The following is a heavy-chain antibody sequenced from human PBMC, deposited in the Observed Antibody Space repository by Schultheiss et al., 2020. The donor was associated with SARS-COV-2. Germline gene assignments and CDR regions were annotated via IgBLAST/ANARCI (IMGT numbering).Heavy chain of an antibody. CDR2: ISSSSSYI. CDR1: GFTFSSYS. V-gene: IGHV3-21*01. Sequence: GGSLRLSCAASGFTFSSYSMNWVRQAPGKGLEWVSSISSSSSYIYYADSVKGRFTISRDNAKNSLYLQMNSLRAEDTAVYFCAKARGYSYGIYYYYYAMDVWGQGTTVTVSS. CDR3: AKARGYSYGIYYYYYAMDV. D-gene: IGHD5-18*01. J-gene: IGHJ6*02.